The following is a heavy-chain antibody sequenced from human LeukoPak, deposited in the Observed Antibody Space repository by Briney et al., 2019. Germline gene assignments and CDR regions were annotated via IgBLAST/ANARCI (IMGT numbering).Heavy chain of an antibody. Sequence: GGSLRLSCAAFEFTFSSYALNWVRQAPGKGLEWVSVISGSGGTVFYADSVKGRFTISRDNAKNSLCLQMDSLRDEDTAVYYCARGRITAGGYDFWGQGTLVTVSS. D-gene: IGHD6-13*01. CDR2: ISGSGGTV. CDR1: EFTFSSYA. V-gene: IGHV3-48*02. J-gene: IGHJ4*02. CDR3: ARGRITAGGYDF.